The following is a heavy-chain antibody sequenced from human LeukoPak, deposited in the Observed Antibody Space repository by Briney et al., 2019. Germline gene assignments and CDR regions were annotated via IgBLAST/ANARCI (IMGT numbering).Heavy chain of an antibody. CDR1: GGTFSSYA. CDR2: IIPIFGTA. J-gene: IGHJ4*02. D-gene: IGHD3-3*01. CDR3: ARDSPLGTFFGVVIPYYFDY. Sequence: GASVKVSCKAAGGTFSSYAISWVRQAPGQGLEWMGGIIPIFGTANYAQKFQGRVTITADESTSTAYMELSSLRSEDTAVYYCARDSPLGTFFGVVIPYYFDYWGQGTLVTVSS. V-gene: IGHV1-69*13.